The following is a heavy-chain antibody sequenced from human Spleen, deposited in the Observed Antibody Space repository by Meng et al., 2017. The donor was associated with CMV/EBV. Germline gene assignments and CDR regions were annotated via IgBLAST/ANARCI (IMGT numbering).Heavy chain of an antibody. J-gene: IGHJ4*02. D-gene: IGHD1/OR15-1a*01. CDR1: GGALNSHA. V-gene: IGHV1-69*04. CDR2: FTPLVSAP. Sequence: SVKVSCKASGGALNSHALAWVRQAPGQGLEWMGSFTPLVSAPNYSQKFQGRLTIVADKSTDTAYMELNTLTSDDTAIYYCARANTHSYFHYFDFWGQGTLVTVSS. CDR3: ARANTHSYFHYFDF.